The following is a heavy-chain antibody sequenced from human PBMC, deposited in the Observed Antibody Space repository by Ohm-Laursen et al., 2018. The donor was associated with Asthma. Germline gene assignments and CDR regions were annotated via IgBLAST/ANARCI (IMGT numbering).Heavy chain of an antibody. D-gene: IGHD1-1*01. CDR1: GFTFSSYS. Sequence: SLRLSCSASGFTFSSYSMNWVHQAPGKGLEWVSYITSYSSTTYYADSVKGRFTISRDNAKNSLYLQMNSLRAQDTAVYYCAVRTTSAGFDVWGQGTTVTVSS. CDR3: AVRTTSAGFDV. CDR2: ITSYSSTT. V-gene: IGHV3-48*01. J-gene: IGHJ6*02.